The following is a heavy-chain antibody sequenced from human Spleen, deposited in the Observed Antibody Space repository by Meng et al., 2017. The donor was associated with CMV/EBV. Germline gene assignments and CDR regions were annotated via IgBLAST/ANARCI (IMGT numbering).Heavy chain of an antibody. CDR3: ARGKDSVVVVAATRGVWFDP. V-gene: IGHV1-2*02. CDR1: TGYY. CDR2: LNPNSGDT. D-gene: IGHD2-15*01. Sequence: TGYYLHWVRQAPGQGLEWMGWLNPNSGDTNYAQKFQGRVTMTRDTSIRTAYMEMRRLTSDDTALYYCARGKDSVVVVAATRGVWFDPWGQGTLVTVSS. J-gene: IGHJ5*02.